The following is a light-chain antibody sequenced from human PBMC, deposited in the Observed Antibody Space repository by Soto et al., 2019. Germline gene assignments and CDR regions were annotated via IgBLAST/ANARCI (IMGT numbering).Light chain of an antibody. CDR2: GNS. J-gene: IGLJ2*01. CDR3: QVWDSGSDL. Sequence: QSVLTQPPSVSGAPGQRVTISCSGGSSNIGAGYDVHWYQQLPGTAPKLLIYGNSNRPSGVPDRFSGSKSGTSASLAITGVQAEDEADYYCQVWDSGSDLFGGGTKLTVL. V-gene: IGLV1-40*01. CDR1: SSNIGAGYD.